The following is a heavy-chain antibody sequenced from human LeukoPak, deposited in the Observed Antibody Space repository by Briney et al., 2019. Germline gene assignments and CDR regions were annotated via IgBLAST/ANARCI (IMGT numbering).Heavy chain of an antibody. J-gene: IGHJ4*02. CDR2: IQQDGSEK. CDR1: GFTFTSYW. V-gene: IGHV3-7*01. Sequence: GGSLRLSCAASGFTFTSYWMTWVRQAPGKGLEWVANIQQDGSEKNYVDSAKGRFTISRDNSKNTLYLQMNSLRVEDTAVYYCARTTRIFFPTSGFDYWGQGTLVTVSS. CDR3: ARTTRIFFPTSGFDY. D-gene: IGHD2-15*01.